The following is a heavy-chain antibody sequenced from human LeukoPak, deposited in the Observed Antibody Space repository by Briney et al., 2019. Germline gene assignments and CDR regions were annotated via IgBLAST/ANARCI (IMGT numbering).Heavy chain of an antibody. J-gene: IGHJ4*02. CDR2: IKSKTDGGTT. CDR3: SCVPTGDADY. V-gene: IGHV3-15*01. D-gene: IGHD2-21*01. Sequence: GGSLRLSCAASGXTFSNAWMSWXXQAPGKGLEWVGRIKSKTDGGTTDYAAPVKGRFTISRDDSKNTLYLQMNSLKTEDTAVYYCSCVPTGDADYWGQGTLVTVSS. CDR1: GXTFSNAW.